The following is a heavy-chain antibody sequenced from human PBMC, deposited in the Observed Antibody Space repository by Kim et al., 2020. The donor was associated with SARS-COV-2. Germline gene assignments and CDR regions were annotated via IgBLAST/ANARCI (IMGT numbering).Heavy chain of an antibody. J-gene: IGHJ4*02. CDR1: GYSFTSYW. CDR2: IYPGDSDT. CDR3: ARSRIQLWLGLDY. Sequence: GESLKISCKGSGYSFTSYWIGWVRQIPGKGLEWMGIIYPGDSDTRYSPSFQGQVTISADKSISTAYLQWSSLKASDTAMYYCARSRIQLWLGLDYWGQGTLVTVSS. D-gene: IGHD5-18*01. V-gene: IGHV5-51*01.